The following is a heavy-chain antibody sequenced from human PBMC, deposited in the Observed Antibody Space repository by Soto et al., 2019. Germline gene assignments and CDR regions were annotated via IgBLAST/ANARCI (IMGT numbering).Heavy chain of an antibody. V-gene: IGHV1-8*01. D-gene: IGHD3-3*01. Sequence: QVQLVQSGAEVKKPGASVKVSCKASGYTFTSYDINWVRQATGQGLEWMGWMNPNSGNTGYAQKFQGRVTMTRNTSISTAYMELSSLRSEDTAVYYCARLGYSIFEVVITYFDYWGQGTLVTVSS. J-gene: IGHJ4*02. CDR3: ARLGYSIFEVVITYFDY. CDR2: MNPNSGNT. CDR1: GYTFTSYD.